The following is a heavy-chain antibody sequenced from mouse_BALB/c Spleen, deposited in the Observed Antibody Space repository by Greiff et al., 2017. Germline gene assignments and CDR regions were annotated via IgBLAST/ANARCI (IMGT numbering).Heavy chain of an antibody. V-gene: IGHV14-3*02. Sequence: EVKLQESGAELVKPGASVKLSCTASGFNIKDTYMHWVKQRPEQGLEWIGRIDPANGNTKYDPKFQGKATITADTSSNTAYLQLSSLTSEDTAVYYCARSGDYDGFAYWGQGTLVTVSA. D-gene: IGHD2-4*01. CDR3: ARSGDYDGFAY. CDR1: GFNIKDTY. CDR2: IDPANGNT. J-gene: IGHJ3*01.